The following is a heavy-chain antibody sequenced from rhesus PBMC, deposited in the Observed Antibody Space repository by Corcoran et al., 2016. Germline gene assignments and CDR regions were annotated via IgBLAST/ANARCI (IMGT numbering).Heavy chain of an antibody. J-gene: IGHJ2*01. CDR1: GGSISSSY. CDR3: ARLYGNYWYFDL. D-gene: IGHD4-35*01. V-gene: IGHV4-169*01. Sequence: QLQLQESGPGLVKPSETLSVTCAVSGGSISSSYWSWIRQAPGKGLEWIGYIYGSRSSTNYNTSLKNRVTLSVDTSKNQLSLKLSSVTTADTAVYYCARLYGNYWYFDLWGPGTPITISS. CDR2: IYGSRSST.